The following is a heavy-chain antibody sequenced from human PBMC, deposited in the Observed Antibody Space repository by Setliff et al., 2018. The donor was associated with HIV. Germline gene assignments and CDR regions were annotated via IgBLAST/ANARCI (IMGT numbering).Heavy chain of an antibody. CDR3: ARVAGIEIWLQEYYFDY. Sequence: GASVKVSCKASGGTFSSYAISWVRQAPGQGLEWMGWIDTGNGKTKYSQKFQGRVTISRDTSASTAYMELRSLRSEDTAVYYCARVAGIEIWLQEYYFDYWGQGTLVTVSS. CDR1: GGTFSSYA. D-gene: IGHD5-18*01. V-gene: IGHV1-3*04. J-gene: IGHJ4*02. CDR2: IDTGNGKT.